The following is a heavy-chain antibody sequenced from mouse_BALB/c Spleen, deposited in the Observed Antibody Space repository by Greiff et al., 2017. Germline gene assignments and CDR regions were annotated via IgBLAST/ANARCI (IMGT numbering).Heavy chain of an antibody. J-gene: IGHJ4*01. CDR3: EGDYGSSSDALDY. Sequence: EVQGVESGGGLVQPGGSLKLSCAASGFDFSRYWMSWVRQAPGKGLEWIGEINPDSSTINYTPSLKDKFIISRDNAKNTLYLQMSKVRSEDTALYYCEGDYGSSSDALDYWGKGTSVTVSS. CDR1: GFDFSRYW. V-gene: IGHV4-1*02. CDR2: INPDSSTI. D-gene: IGHD1-1*01.